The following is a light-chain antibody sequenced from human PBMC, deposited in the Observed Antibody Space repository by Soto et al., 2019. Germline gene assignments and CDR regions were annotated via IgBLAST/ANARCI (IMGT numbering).Light chain of an antibody. V-gene: IGKV3-20*01. CDR3: QQYGSSLFT. CDR1: QSFSSKY. J-gene: IGKJ3*01. CDR2: GTP. Sequence: EIVWTQSPGTLSLSPGERATLSCRAGQSFSSKYLAWYQQKPGQAPRDLIYGTPIRASGVPERFSGGGSGTDFTLTITRLEPEYFAVYYCQQYGSSLFTFGPGTKVDFK.